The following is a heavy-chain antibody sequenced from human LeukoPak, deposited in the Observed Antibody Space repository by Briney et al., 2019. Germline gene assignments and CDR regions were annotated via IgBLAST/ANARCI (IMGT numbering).Heavy chain of an antibody. CDR3: AKMLGTLIRGLVGH. CDR2: IRSDENNK. V-gene: IGHV3-30*02. J-gene: IGHJ4*02. D-gene: IGHD3-10*01. CDR1: GFIFSDYG. Sequence: PGGSLRLSCAASGFIFSDYGMHWVRQAPGKGLEWVAFIRSDENNKYYADSVKGRFTISRDNSKNTLYLQMNSLRPEDTALYYCAKMLGTLIRGLVGHWGQGTLVTVSS.